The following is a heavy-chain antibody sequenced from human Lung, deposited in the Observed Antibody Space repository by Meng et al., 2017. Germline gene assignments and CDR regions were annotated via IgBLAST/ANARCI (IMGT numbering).Heavy chain of an antibody. V-gene: IGHV4-34*02. D-gene: IGHD4-23*01. CDR1: GGAFRDYY. CDR2: INDSGSS. J-gene: IGHJ4*02. CDR3: ARGWLLSPPFYFDF. Sequence: QVQLQQWGAGLLKPSETLFLTCAVYGGAFRDYYWSWFRQTPGKGLEWIGDINDSGSSNSNPSLKSRVTMSVDTTKKQFSLTLNSVTAADTAVYYCARGWLLSPPFYFDFWGRGVLVTVSS.